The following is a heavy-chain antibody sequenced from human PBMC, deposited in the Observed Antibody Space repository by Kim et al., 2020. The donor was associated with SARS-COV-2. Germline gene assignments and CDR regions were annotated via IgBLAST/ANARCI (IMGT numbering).Heavy chain of an antibody. J-gene: IGHJ6*03. Sequence: SETLSLTCTVSGGSISSYYWSWIRQPPGKGLEWIGNVYYSGSTSYNPSLKSRVTISVDTSKNQFSLKLSSVTAADTAVYYCARETYYDYVDVWGKATT. CDR2: VYYSGST. CDR1: GGSISSYY. V-gene: IGHV4-59*01. CDR3: ARETYYDYVDV.